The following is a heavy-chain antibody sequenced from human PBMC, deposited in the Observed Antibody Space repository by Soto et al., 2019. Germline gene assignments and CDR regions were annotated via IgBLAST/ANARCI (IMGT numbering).Heavy chain of an antibody. CDR3: ARDRWLVVVVAATDYYYGMDV. V-gene: IGHV3-30-3*01. D-gene: IGHD2-15*01. J-gene: IGHJ6*02. Sequence: QVQLVESGGGVVQPGRSLRLSCAASGFTFSSYAMHWVRQAPGKGLEWVAVISYDGSNKYYADSVKGRFTISRDNSKNTLYLQMNSLRAEDTAVYYCARDRWLVVVVAATDYYYGMDVWGQGTTVTVSS. CDR1: GFTFSSYA. CDR2: ISYDGSNK.